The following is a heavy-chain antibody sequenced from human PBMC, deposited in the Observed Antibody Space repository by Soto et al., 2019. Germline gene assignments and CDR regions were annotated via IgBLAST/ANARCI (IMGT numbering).Heavy chain of an antibody. V-gene: IGHV1-69*01. Sequence: QVQLVQSGAEVKKPGSSVKVSCKASGGTFSSYAISWVRQAPGQGLEWMGGFIPIFGTANYAQKFQGRLTIAADESTSTAYMELSSLRSEDTAVYYCARDAVAGSSYYYGMDVWGQGTTVTVSS. CDR1: GGTFSSYA. CDR2: FIPIFGTA. D-gene: IGHD6-19*01. J-gene: IGHJ6*02. CDR3: ARDAVAGSSYYYGMDV.